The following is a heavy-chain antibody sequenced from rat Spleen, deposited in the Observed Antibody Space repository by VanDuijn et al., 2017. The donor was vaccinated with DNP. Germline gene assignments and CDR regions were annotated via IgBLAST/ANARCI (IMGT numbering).Heavy chain of an antibody. CDR2: INTDGSNT. V-gene: IGHV5-58*01. CDR1: GFTFSSFW. J-gene: IGHJ2*01. CDR3: ATHDY. Sequence: EVQLVETGGGLVQPGRSLKLSCVASGFTFSSFWMYWIRQAPGKGLEWIASINTDGSNTYYPDSVKGRFTISRDNAESTLYLQMDSLRSEDTATYYCATHDYWGQGVMVTVSS.